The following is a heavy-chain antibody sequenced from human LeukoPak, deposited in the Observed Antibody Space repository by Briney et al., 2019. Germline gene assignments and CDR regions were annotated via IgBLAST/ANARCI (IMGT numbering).Heavy chain of an antibody. D-gene: IGHD5-24*01. CDR3: VRRYMATSAEDFDH. J-gene: IGHJ4*02. CDR2: ISSSSSYI. Sequence: GGSLRLSCAASGFTFSSYSMNWVRQAPGKGLEWVSSISSSSSYIYYADSVKGRFTISRDNAKNSLYLQMNSLRADDTAVYYCVRRYMATSAEDFDHWGQGTLVTVSS. CDR1: GFTFSSYS. V-gene: IGHV3-21*01.